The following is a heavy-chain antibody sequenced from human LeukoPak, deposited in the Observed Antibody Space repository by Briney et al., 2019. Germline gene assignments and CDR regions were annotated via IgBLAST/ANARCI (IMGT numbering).Heavy chain of an antibody. CDR1: GGTFSSYA. Sequence: ASVNVSCKASGGTFSSYAISWVRQAPGQGLEWMGGIIPIFGTANYAQKFQGRVTMTEDTSTDTAYMELSSLRSEDTAVYYCATVSRDFWSGYYPHWGQGTLVTVSS. CDR2: IIPIFGTA. D-gene: IGHD3-3*01. V-gene: IGHV1-69*06. J-gene: IGHJ4*02. CDR3: ATVSRDFWSGYYPH.